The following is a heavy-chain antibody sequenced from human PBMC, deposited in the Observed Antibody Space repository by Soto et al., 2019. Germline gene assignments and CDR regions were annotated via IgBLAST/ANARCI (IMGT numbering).Heavy chain of an antibody. CDR1: GYRFTSYW. CDR3: ARKDKSGYFNWFDP. J-gene: IGHJ5*02. D-gene: IGHD3-22*01. CDR2: IFPSDSDT. V-gene: IGHV5-51*01. Sequence: GESLKISFRTSGYRFTSYWIAWVRQMPGKGLEWMGIIFPSDSDTRYSPSFQGQVTISADRSTSTVFLQWASLKASDTAVYFCARKDKSGYFNWFDPWGQGTLVTVSS.